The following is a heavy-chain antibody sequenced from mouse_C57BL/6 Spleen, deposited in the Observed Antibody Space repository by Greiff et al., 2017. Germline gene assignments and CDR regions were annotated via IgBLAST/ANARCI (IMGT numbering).Heavy chain of an antibody. CDR2: IYPGGGYT. V-gene: IGHV1-63*01. CDR1: GYTFTNYW. J-gene: IGHJ2*01. Sequence: VQLQQSGAELVRPGTSVKMSCKASGYTFTNYWIGWAKQRPGHGLEWIGDIYPGGGYTNYNEKFKGKATLTADKSSSTAYMQFSSLTSEDSAIYYCARKGTAQATGFDYWGQGTTLTVSS. D-gene: IGHD3-2*02. CDR3: ARKGTAQATGFDY.